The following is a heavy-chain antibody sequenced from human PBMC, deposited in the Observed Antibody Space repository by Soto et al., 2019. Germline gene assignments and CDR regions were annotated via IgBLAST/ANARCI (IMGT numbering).Heavy chain of an antibody. J-gene: IGHJ4*02. CDR2: IYYTGTT. CDR1: GGSVRSGAYY. V-gene: IGHV4-31*03. D-gene: IGHD3-16*01. Sequence: SETLSLTCTVSGGSVRSGAYYWSWIRQHPGKGLEWIGYIYYTGTTYYNPSLKSRVTVSLDTSKNQFSLKVNSVTAADTAVYFCARARLNFSYFFDSWGQGTLVTVSS. CDR3: ARARLNFSYFFDS.